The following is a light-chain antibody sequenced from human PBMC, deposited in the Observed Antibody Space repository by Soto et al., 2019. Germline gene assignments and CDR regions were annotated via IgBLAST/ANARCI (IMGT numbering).Light chain of an antibody. CDR1: QSVSSY. CDR3: QQYGNSSWT. V-gene: IGKV3-20*01. CDR2: GAS. J-gene: IGKJ1*01. Sequence: EIVLTQSPGTLSLSPEERATLSCRASQSVSSYLAWYQQKPGQAPRLLIYGASSRATGIPDRFSGSGSGTDFTLTISRLEPEDFAVYYCQQYGNSSWTFGLGTKVDIK.